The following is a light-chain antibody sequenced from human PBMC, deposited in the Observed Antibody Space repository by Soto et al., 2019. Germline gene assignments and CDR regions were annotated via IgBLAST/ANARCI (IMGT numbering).Light chain of an antibody. CDR2: GNS. Sequence: QSVLTQPPSVSGAPGQRVTISCTGSSSNIGAGYDVHWYQQLPGTAPKLLIYGNSNRPSGVPDRFSGSKSGTSASLAITGLQPEGEADYYCQSYDSSLSVVVFGGGTKVTVL. CDR1: SSNIGAGYD. J-gene: IGLJ2*01. CDR3: QSYDSSLSVVV. V-gene: IGLV1-40*01.